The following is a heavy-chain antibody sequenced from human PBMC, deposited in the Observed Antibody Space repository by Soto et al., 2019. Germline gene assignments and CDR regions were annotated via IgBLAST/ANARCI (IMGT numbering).Heavy chain of an antibody. CDR1: GYTFTSYY. CDR2: INPSGGST. CDR3: ARDVGGIAAAGTGWFDP. D-gene: IGHD6-13*01. Sequence: QVQLVQSGAEVKKPGASVKVSCKASGYTFTSYYMHWVRQAPGQGLEWMGIINPSGGSTSYAQKFQGRVTMTRDTSTSTVYMELSRLRSEDTAVYYCARDVGGIAAAGTGWFDPWGQGTLVTVSS. J-gene: IGHJ5*02. V-gene: IGHV1-46*01.